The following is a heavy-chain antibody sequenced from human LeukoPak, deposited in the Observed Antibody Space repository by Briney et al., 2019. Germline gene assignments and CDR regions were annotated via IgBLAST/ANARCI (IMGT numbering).Heavy chain of an antibody. V-gene: IGHV4-61*02. CDR2: IYTSGST. J-gene: IGHJ6*03. CDR1: GGSISGGSYY. D-gene: IGHD3-9*01. Sequence: PSETLSLTCTVSGGSISGGSYYWSWIRQPAGKGLEWIGRIYTSGSTNYNPSLKSRVTISVDTSKNQFSLKLSSVTAADTAVYYCARDRAPRYFDWWGAYYYYYMDVWGKGTTVTISS. CDR3: ARDRAPRYFDWWGAYYYYYMDV.